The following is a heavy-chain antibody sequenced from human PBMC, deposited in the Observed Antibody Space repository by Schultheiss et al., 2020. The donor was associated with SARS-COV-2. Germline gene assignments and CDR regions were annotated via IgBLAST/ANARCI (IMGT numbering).Heavy chain of an antibody. CDR2: IYYSGST. J-gene: IGHJ4*02. CDR3: ARTGPRRNSHFDY. V-gene: IGHV4-31*03. Sequence: SETLSLTCTVSGGSISSGGYYWSWIRQPPGKGLEWIGYIYYSGSTYYNPSLESRVTISVDTSKNQFSLKLSSVTAADTAVYYCARTGPRRNSHFDYWGQGTLVTVSS. CDR1: GGSISSGGYY. D-gene: IGHD1-7*01.